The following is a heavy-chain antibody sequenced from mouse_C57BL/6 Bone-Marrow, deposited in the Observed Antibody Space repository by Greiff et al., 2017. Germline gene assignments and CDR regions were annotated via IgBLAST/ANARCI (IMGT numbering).Heavy chain of an antibody. CDR1: GYTFTSYW. CDR2: IHPNSGST. D-gene: IGHD2-5*01. J-gene: IGHJ1*03. V-gene: IGHV1-64*01. Sequence: QVQLQQPGAELVKPGASVKLSCKASGYTFTSYWMHWVKQRPGQGLEWIGMIHPNSGSTNYNEKVKSKATLTVDKSSSTAYMQLSSLTSEDSAVYYCARRSNLKYFDVWGKGTTVTVSS. CDR3: ARRSNLKYFDV.